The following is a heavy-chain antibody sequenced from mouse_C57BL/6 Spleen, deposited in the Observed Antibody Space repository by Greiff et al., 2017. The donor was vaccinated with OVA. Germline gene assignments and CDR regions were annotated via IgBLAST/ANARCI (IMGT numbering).Heavy chain of an antibody. D-gene: IGHD1-1*01. J-gene: IGHJ3*01. Sequence: EVQLVESGEGLVKPGGSLKLSCAASGFTFSSYAMSWVRQTPEKRLEWVAYISSGGDYIYYADTVKGRFTISRDNARNTLYLQMSSLKAEDTDMYYCTRDGGDYYGSSYTWFAYWGQGTLVTVSA. CDR2: ISSGGDYI. CDR1: GFTFSSYA. V-gene: IGHV5-9-1*02. CDR3: TRDGGDYYGSSYTWFAY.